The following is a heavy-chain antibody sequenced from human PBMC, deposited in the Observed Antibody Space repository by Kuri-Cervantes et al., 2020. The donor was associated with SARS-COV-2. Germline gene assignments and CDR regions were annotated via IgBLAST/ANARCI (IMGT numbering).Heavy chain of an antibody. Sequence: SETLSLTCTVSGGSISSGDYYWSWIRQPPGKGLEWIGYIYTSGSTNYNPSLKSRVTISVDTSKNQFSLRLSSVTAADTAVYYCAREGSSSLAWFDPWGQGTLVTVSS. CDR2: IYTSGST. V-gene: IGHV4-61*08. D-gene: IGHD6-6*01. CDR3: AREGSSSLAWFDP. J-gene: IGHJ5*02. CDR1: GGSISSGDYY.